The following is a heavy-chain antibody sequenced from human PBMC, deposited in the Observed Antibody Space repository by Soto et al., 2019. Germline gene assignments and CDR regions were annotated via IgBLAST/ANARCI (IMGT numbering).Heavy chain of an antibody. D-gene: IGHD2-15*01. V-gene: IGHV4-59*11. CDR3: ARLQYTVVTALDI. Sequence: PSETLSLTCSVSGVSMGSHFWGWIRQAPGKGPELVGYIYHTVNTNYNPALKSRVTISMDTSENQLSLQLSSVTAADTAVYYCARLQYTVVTALDIWGQGTMVTVSS. CDR2: IYHTVNT. CDR1: GVSMGSHF. J-gene: IGHJ3*02.